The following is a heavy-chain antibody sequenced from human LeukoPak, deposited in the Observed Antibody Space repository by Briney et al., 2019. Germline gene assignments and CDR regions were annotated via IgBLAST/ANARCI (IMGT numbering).Heavy chain of an antibody. CDR2: INPSGGST. CDR1: GYTFTSYY. V-gene: IGHV1-46*01. CDR3: ARGALHYDILTGYLLDY. Sequence: GASVKVSCKASGYTFTSYYMHWVRQAPGQGLEWMGMINPSGGSTSYAQKFQGRVTMTRDTSTSTVYMELSSLRSEDTAVYYCARGALHYDILTGYLLDYWGQGTLVTVSS. D-gene: IGHD3-9*01. J-gene: IGHJ4*02.